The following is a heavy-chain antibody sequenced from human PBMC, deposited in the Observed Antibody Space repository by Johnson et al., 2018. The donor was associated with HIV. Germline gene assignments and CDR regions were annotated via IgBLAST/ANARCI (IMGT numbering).Heavy chain of an antibody. V-gene: IGHV3-66*01. D-gene: IGHD3-9*01. CDR1: GFTVSNYY. Sequence: VQLVESRGGLIQPGGSLRLSCAASGFTVSNYYMTWVRQSPGKGLEWVSVIYSGGSTYYADSVKGRFTISRDTSKNTLYLQMNSLRAEDTAVYYCARDPYYDFLTGPRDAFDIWGQGTMVTVSS. CDR2: IYSGGST. CDR3: ARDPYYDFLTGPRDAFDI. J-gene: IGHJ3*02.